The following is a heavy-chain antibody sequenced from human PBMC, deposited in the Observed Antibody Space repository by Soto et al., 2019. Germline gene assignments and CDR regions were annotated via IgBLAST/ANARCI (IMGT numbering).Heavy chain of an antibody. Sequence: SVKVSCKASGFTFTSSAVQWVRQARGQRLEWIGWIVVGSGNTNYAQKFQERVTITRDMSTSTAYMELSSLRSEDTAVYYCAAGHSGHYGMDVWGQGTTVTVSS. J-gene: IGHJ6*02. CDR1: GFTFTSSA. CDR3: AAGHSGHYGMDV. V-gene: IGHV1-58*01. CDR2: IVVGSGNT. D-gene: IGHD6-19*01.